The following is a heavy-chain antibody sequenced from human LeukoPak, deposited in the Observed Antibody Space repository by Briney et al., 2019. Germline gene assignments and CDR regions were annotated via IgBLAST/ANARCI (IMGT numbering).Heavy chain of an antibody. Sequence: LSGGSLRLSCAASGFTFSSYGMNWVRQAPGKGLEWVAFIRDGSNKYYADSVEGRFTISRDNFKNTLYLQMNSLRVEDTAVYYCAKDWGVYFDYWGQGTLVTVSS. V-gene: IGHV3-30*02. J-gene: IGHJ4*02. D-gene: IGHD3-16*01. CDR3: AKDWGVYFDY. CDR1: GFTFSSYG. CDR2: IRDGSNK.